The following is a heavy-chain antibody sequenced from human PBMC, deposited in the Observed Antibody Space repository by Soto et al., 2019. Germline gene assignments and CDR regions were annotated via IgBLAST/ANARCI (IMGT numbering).Heavy chain of an antibody. V-gene: IGHV4-39*02. J-gene: IGHJ5*02. CDR1: GVSISSSSYY. Sequence: ETLSLTCTVSGVSISSSSYYWGWIRQPPGKGLEWIGSIYYSGSTYYNPSLKSRVTISVDTSKNQFSLKLSSVTAADTAVYYCARELELRNWFDPWGQGTLVTVSS. CDR3: ARELELRNWFDP. D-gene: IGHD1-7*01. CDR2: IYYSGST.